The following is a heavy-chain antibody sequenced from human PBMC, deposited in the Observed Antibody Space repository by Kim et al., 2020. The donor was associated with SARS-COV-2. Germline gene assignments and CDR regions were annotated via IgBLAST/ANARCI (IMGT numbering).Heavy chain of an antibody. J-gene: IGHJ3*02. CDR3: ARGPPYSESYWDAFDI. V-gene: IGHV3-73*01. CDR2: IRSKVNSYAT. CDR1: GFTFSDSA. D-gene: IGHD1-26*01. Sequence: GGSLRLSCAASGFTFSDSAMHWVRQASGKGLEWVGLIRSKVNSYATVYAVSVEGRFTISRDDSKNTAYLQMDSLKTEDTAVYDCARGPPYSESYWDAFDIWGQGTMVTVSS.